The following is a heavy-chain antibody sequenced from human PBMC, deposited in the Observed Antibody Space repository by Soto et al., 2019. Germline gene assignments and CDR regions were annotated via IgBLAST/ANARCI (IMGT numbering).Heavy chain of an antibody. V-gene: IGHV1-18*01. CDR2: ISAYNGNT. CDR3: ARGAFHISSSLYLDY. Sequence: ASVKVSCKASGYTFTSYGISWVRQAPGQGLEWMGWISAYNGNTNYAQKLQGRVTMTTDTSTSTAYMELRSLRSDDTAVYYCARGAFHISSSLYLDYWGRGTRDSVS. D-gene: IGHD6-6*01. J-gene: IGHJ4*02. CDR1: GYTFTSYG.